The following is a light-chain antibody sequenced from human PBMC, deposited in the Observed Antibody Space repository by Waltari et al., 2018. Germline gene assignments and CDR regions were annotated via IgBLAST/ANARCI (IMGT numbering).Light chain of an antibody. V-gene: IGLV2-14*03. CDR2: DVT. CDR1: SRHVGRYKS. J-gene: IGLJ1*01. Sequence: QSALTQAASVSGSPGQSITTSCTGTSRHVGRYKSVSWYQQHPGKAPKVLIYDVTNRPSGVSNRFSGSKSGNTASLTISGLQAEDEADYYCSAYTRSGTYVFGTGTKVTVL. CDR3: SAYTRSGTYV.